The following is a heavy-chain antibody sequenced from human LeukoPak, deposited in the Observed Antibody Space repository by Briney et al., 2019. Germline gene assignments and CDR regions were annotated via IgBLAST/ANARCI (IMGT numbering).Heavy chain of an antibody. V-gene: IGHV4-4*07. CDR1: GDSISNYC. Sequence: PSETLSLTCTVSGDSISNYCWNWIRQPAGKGLEWIGRIDTSGSTNYNPSLQSRVTISVDTSKNQFSLKLTSVTAADTAVYYCAILGYGFDYWGQGTLVTVSS. J-gene: IGHJ4*02. CDR3: AILGYGFDY. CDR2: IDTSGST. D-gene: IGHD5-12*01.